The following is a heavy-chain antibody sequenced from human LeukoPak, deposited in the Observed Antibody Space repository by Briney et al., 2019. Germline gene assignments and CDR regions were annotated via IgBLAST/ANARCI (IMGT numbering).Heavy chain of an antibody. V-gene: IGHV3-21*04. D-gene: IGHD2-15*01. CDR3: AKVRVKYCSGGSCYFDY. CDR1: GFTFSSYS. J-gene: IGHJ4*02. Sequence: PGGSLRLSCAASGFTFSSYSMNWVRQAPGKGLEWVSSISSSSSYIYYADSVKGRFTISRDNSKNTLYLQMNSLRAEDTAVYYCAKVRVKYCSGGSCYFDYWGQGTLVTVSS. CDR2: ISSSSSYI.